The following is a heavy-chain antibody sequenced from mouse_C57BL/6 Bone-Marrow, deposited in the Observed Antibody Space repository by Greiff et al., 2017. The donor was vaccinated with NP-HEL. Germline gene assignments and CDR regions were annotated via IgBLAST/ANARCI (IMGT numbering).Heavy chain of an antibody. CDR1: GYTFTSYG. D-gene: IGHD2-3*01. V-gene: IGHV1-81*01. CDR3: AIDGYYVVCDY. Sequence: QVHVKQSGAELARPGASVKLSCKASGYTFTSYGISWVKQRTGQGLEWIGEIYPRSGNPYYNEKFKGQATLTADKYSSTAYMELRSLTSEDSAFYFCAIDGYYVVCDYWGQGTTLTGSS. J-gene: IGHJ2*01. CDR2: IYPRSGNP.